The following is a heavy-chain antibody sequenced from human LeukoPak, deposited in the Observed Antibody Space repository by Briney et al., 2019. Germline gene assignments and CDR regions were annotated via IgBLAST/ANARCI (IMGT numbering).Heavy chain of an antibody. D-gene: IGHD2-8*01. CDR3: ARDAGPVLYFYYYYGMDV. Sequence: GGSLRLSCAASGFTFSSYSMNWVRQAPGKGLEWVSSISSSSSYIYYADSVKGRFTISRDNAKNSLYLQMNSLRAEDTAVYYCARDAGPVLYFYYYYGMDVWGQGTTVTVSS. CDR2: ISSSSSYI. CDR1: GFTFSSYS. V-gene: IGHV3-21*01. J-gene: IGHJ6*02.